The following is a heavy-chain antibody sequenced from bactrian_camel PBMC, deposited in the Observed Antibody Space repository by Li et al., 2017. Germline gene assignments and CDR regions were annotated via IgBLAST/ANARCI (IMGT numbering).Heavy chain of an antibody. CDR1: GFTFSSYW. CDR2: LNSNGGDT. CDR3: AAYIRPCAVNPTTVGN. V-gene: IGHV3S6*01. J-gene: IGHJ4*01. Sequence: HVQLVESGGGSVQAGGSLRLSCAASGFTFSSYWMYWVRQAPGKGLEWVSGLNSNGGDTYYADSVKGRFTISQDNSKNTLFLQMNVLRPEDTAMYYCAAYIRPCAVNPTTVGNWGQGTQVTVS. D-gene: IGHD5*01.